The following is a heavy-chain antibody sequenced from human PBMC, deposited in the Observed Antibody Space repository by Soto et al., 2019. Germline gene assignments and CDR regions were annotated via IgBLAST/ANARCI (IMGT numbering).Heavy chain of an antibody. D-gene: IGHD1-1*01. J-gene: IGHJ3*02. V-gene: IGHV1-8*01. Sequence: QVQLVQSGAEVKKPGASVKVSCKASGYTFTSYDINWVRQATGQGLEWMGWMNPNSGNTGYAQKFQGRVTITADESTSTAYMELSSLRSEDTAVYYCARSTRWQLDDIWGQGTLVTVSS. CDR2: MNPNSGNT. CDR3: ARSTRWQLDDI. CDR1: GYTFTSYD.